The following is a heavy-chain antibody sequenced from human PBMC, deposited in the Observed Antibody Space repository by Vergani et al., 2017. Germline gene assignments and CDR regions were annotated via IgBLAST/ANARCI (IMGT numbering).Heavy chain of an antibody. D-gene: IGHD4-11*01. CDR3: AIWPHDYSNCPG. V-gene: IGHV1-46*01. J-gene: IGHJ4*02. CDR1: GYTFTSYY. Sequence: QVQLVQSGAEVKKPGASVKVSCKASGYTFTSYYMHWVRQAPGQGLEWMGIINPSGGSTSYAQKFQGRVTMTRDTSTSTVYMELRSLRSDDTAVYYCAIWPHDYSNCPGWGQGTLVTVST. CDR2: INPSGGST.